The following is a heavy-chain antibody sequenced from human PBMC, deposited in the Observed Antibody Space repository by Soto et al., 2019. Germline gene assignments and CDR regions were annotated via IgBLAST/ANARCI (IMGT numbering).Heavy chain of an antibody. D-gene: IGHD5-12*01. CDR3: ARHRAHRIRDGYNSDYLDY. J-gene: IGHJ4*02. V-gene: IGHV5-51*01. CDR2: IYPDDSDT. CDR1: GYSFATYW. Sequence: PGESLKISCKGSGYSFATYWVGWVRQMPGKGLEWMGIIYPDDSDTRYSPSFQGQVTFSADKSISTAYLQWSNLKASDTAMYYCARHRAHRIRDGYNSDYLDYWGQGTLVTVSS.